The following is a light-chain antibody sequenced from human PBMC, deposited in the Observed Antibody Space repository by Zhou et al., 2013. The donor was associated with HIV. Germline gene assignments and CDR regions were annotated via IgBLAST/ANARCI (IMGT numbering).Light chain of an antibody. Sequence: DIQMTQSPSSLSASVGDRVTITCRASQSISTYLNWYQQKPGKVPRLLIYSASSLQPGVPSRFTGSGSGTDFTLTIYSLQPEDFATYYCQQSYSSHSFGQGTKLDI. V-gene: IGKV1-39*01. CDR2: SAS. CDR3: QQSYSSHS. J-gene: IGKJ2*03. CDR1: QSISTY.